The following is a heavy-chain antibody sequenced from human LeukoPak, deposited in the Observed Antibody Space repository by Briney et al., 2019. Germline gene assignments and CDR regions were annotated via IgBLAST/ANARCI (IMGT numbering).Heavy chain of an antibody. CDR2: ISGNGYTI. J-gene: IGHJ5*02. CDR1: GFTFNDFA. V-gene: IGHV3-23*01. D-gene: IGHD6-6*01. CDR3: ARGPNKAALYYSDL. Sequence: GGSLRLSCAASGFTFNDFAMNWVRQAPGRGLEWVSAISGNGYTIYYVDSVKGRFTISRDNAKNIMFLELHSLRAEDTAVFYCARGPNKAALYYSDLWGQGTPVTVSS.